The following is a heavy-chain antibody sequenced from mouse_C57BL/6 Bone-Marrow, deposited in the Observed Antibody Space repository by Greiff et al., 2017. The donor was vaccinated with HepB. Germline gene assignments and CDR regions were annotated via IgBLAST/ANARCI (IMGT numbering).Heavy chain of an antibody. CDR1: GYTFTSYW. D-gene: IGHD2-1*01. V-gene: IGHV1-64*01. CDR2: IHPNSGST. Sequence: VQLQQPGAELVKPGASVKLSCKASGYTFTSYWMHWVKQRPGQGLEWIGMIHPNSGSTNYNEKFKSKATLTVDKSSSTAYMQLSSLTSEDSAVYYCARYGNYLFAYWGQGTLVTVSA. CDR3: ARYGNYLFAY. J-gene: IGHJ3*01.